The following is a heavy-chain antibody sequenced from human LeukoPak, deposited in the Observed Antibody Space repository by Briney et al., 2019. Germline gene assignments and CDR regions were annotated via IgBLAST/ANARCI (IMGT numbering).Heavy chain of an antibody. V-gene: IGHV3-53*01. Sequence: GGSLRLSCAASGFTVSSNYMSWVRQAPGKGLEWVSVIYSGGSTYYADSVKGRFTISRDTSKNTLYLQTNSLRAEDTAVYYCAKGIAAAGTGYYFDYWGQGTLVTVSS. CDR2: IYSGGST. D-gene: IGHD6-13*01. CDR3: AKGIAAAGTGYYFDY. CDR1: GFTVSSNY. J-gene: IGHJ4*02.